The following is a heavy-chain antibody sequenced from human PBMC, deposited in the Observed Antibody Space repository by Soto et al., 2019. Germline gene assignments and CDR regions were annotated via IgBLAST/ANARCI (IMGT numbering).Heavy chain of an antibody. V-gene: IGHV3-11*01. D-gene: IGHD6-6*01. Sequence: GGSLRLSCAASGFTFSDSYMSWIRQAPGKGLEWISYITFSGNTVYYADSLKGRFTISRDNAKNSLYLQMNRLRAEDTAVYYCARGGAARQVYYYGMDVWGQGTTVTVSS. CDR3: ARGGAARQVYYYGMDV. CDR2: ITFSGNTV. J-gene: IGHJ6*02. CDR1: GFTFSDSY.